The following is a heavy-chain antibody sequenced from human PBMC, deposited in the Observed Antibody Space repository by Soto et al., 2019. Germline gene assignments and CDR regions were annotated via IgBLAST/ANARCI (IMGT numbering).Heavy chain of an antibody. V-gene: IGHV1-18*01. D-gene: IGHD2-2*02. CDR3: AKAGDIVVVPAAIPVLEPCGMDV. J-gene: IGHJ6*02. CDR1: GYTFTSYG. CDR2: ISAYNGNT. Sequence: ASVKVSCKASGYTFTSYGISWVRQAPGQGLEWMGWISAYNGNTNYAQKLQGRVTMTTDTSTSTAYMELRSLRSDDTAVYYCAKAGDIVVVPAAIPVLEPCGMDVWGQGTTVTVSS.